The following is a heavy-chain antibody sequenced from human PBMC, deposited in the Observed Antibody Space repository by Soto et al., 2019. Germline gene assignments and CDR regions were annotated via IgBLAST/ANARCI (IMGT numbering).Heavy chain of an antibody. J-gene: IGHJ4*02. V-gene: IGHV5-51*01. Sequence: GESLKISCKASGYRVTNYLIGWVRQMPGKGLEWMGIIYPSDSDTRYSPSFQGQVTISADKSISTAYLQWSSLKASDTAMYYCARSYYFDYWGQGTLVTVSS. CDR3: ARSYYFDY. CDR1: GYRVTNYL. CDR2: IYPSDSDT.